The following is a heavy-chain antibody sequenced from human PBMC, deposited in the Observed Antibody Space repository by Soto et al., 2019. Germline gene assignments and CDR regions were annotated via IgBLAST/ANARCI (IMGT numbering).Heavy chain of an antibody. J-gene: IGHJ5*02. V-gene: IGHV5-51*01. Sequence: AESLKISCKGSRYIFTSYWIGWVRQMPGKGLEWMGIIYPGDSDTRYSPSFQGQVTISADKSISTAYLQWSGLKASDTAMYYCASGYFFVSGCYYDRLQRFSFPARRSPDP. CDR3: ASGYFFVSGCYYDRLQRFSFPARRSPDP. CDR1: RYIFTSYW. CDR2: IYPGDSDT. D-gene: IGHD3-22*01.